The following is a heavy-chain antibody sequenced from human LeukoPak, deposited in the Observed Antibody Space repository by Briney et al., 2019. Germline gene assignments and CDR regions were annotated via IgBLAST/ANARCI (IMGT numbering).Heavy chain of an antibody. V-gene: IGHV4-39*01. D-gene: IGHD3-10*01. J-gene: IGHJ5*02. CDR2: IHYSGST. Sequence: SETLSLTCTVSGGSISSDNYYWGWIRQPPGKGLEWIGSIHYSGSTYYNPSLKSRVTISIDTSKNQFSLRLSSVTAADTAVYYCARRRYYYGSGSYYNWFDPWGQGTLVTVSS. CDR3: ARRRYYYGSGSYYNWFDP. CDR1: GGSISSDNYY.